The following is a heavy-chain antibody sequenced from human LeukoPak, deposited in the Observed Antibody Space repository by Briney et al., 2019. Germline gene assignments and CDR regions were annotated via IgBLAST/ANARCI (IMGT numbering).Heavy chain of an antibody. Sequence: GGSLRLSCAASGFTFSNYWMHWVRQAPGKGLVWVSRINSDGINTSYADSVKGRFTISRDNSKNTLYLQMNSLRAEDTAVYYCAKEPYGSSSWYYFDYWGQGTLVTVSS. CDR3: AKEPYGSSSWYYFDY. J-gene: IGHJ4*02. V-gene: IGHV3-74*01. CDR1: GFTFSNYW. CDR2: INSDGINT. D-gene: IGHD6-13*01.